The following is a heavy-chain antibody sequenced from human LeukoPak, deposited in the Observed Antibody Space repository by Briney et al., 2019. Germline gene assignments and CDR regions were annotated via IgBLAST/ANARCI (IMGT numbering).Heavy chain of an antibody. CDR3: ESGDPSDY. Sequence: PGGSLRLSCAASGFTFDDYGMSWVRQAPGKGLEWVAFIRYDGSNKYYADSVKGRFTISRDNSKNTLYLQMNSLRAEDTAVYYCESGDPSDYWGQGTLVTVSS. J-gene: IGHJ4*02. CDR1: GFTFDDYG. CDR2: IRYDGSNK. V-gene: IGHV3-30*02. D-gene: IGHD2-21*02.